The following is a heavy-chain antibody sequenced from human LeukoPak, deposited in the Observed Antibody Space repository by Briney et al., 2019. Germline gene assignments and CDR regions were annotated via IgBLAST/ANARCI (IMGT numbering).Heavy chain of an antibody. J-gene: IGHJ5*02. CDR2: INWNGGST. V-gene: IGHV3-20*04. CDR3: ARANYDFWSPGGENWFDP. D-gene: IGHD3-3*01. Sequence: GGSLRLSCAASGFTFDDYGMSWVRQAPGKGLEWVSGINWNGGSTGYADSVKGRFTISRDNAKNSLYLQMNSLRAEDTALYYCARANYDFWSPGGENWFDPWGQGTLVTVSS. CDR1: GFTFDDYG.